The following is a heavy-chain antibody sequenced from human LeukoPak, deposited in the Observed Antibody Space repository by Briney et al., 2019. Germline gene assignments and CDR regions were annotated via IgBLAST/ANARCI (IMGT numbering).Heavy chain of an antibody. Sequence: PSETLSLTCTVSGYSLSSAYYWGWIRPPPGKGLEWIGTFYHGGSTYYNPSLKSRVTISVDTSKNQFSLKLSSVTAADTAVYYCARAGFWRPYYYMDVWGKGTTVTVSS. V-gene: IGHV4-38-2*02. CDR2: FYHGGST. J-gene: IGHJ6*03. CDR3: ARAGFWRPYYYMDV. CDR1: GYSLSSAYY. D-gene: IGHD3-3*01.